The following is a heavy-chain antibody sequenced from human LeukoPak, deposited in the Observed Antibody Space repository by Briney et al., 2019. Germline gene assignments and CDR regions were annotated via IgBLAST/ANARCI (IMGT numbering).Heavy chain of an antibody. CDR3: AKEELYCYGSGTYYTLAPFDY. Sequence: QPGGSLRLSCEASGYIFSSYAMSWVRQAPGKGLEWVSVISNSGATTDYADSVKGRFTISRDNSKNTLSLQMNSLRAEDTAVYYCAKEELYCYGSGTYYTLAPFDYWGQGTLVTVSS. J-gene: IGHJ4*02. D-gene: IGHD3-10*01. CDR2: ISNSGATT. V-gene: IGHV3-23*01. CDR1: GYIFSSYA.